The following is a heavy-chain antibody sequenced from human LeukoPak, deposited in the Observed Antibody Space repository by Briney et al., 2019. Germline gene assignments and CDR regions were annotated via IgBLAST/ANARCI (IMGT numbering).Heavy chain of an antibody. J-gene: IGHJ4*02. Sequence: SETLSLTCTVSGGSISSYYWGWIRQPPGKGLEWLGYIYYSGSTNYNPSLKSRVTISVDTSKNQFSLKLSSVTAADTAVYYCARAGGYDSSGYYPYYFDYWGQGTLVTVSS. CDR1: GGSISSYY. V-gene: IGHV4-59*01. CDR3: ARAGGYDSSGYYPYYFDY. CDR2: IYYSGST. D-gene: IGHD3-22*01.